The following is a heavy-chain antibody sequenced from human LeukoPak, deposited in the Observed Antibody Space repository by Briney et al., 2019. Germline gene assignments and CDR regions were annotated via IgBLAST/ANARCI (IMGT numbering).Heavy chain of an antibody. CDR1: GFTFSSYA. D-gene: IGHD6-19*01. V-gene: IGHV3-23*01. J-gene: IGHJ4*02. CDR3: AKRGIAVAGDPYYFDY. CDR2: ISGSGGST. Sequence: GGSLRLSCAASGFTFSSYAMSWVRQAPGKGLEWVSAISGSGGSTYYADSVKGRFTISRDNSKNTLYLQMNSLRAEDTAVYYCAKRGIAVAGDPYYFDYWGQGTLVTVSS.